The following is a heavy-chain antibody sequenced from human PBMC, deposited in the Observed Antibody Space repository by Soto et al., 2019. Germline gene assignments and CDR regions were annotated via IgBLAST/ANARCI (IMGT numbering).Heavy chain of an antibody. D-gene: IGHD6-13*01. V-gene: IGHV1-69*13. CDR2: IIPIFGTA. Sequence: ASVKVSCKASGGTFSSYAISWVRQAPGQGLEWMGGIIPIFGTANYAQKFQGRVTITADESTSTAYMELSSLRSEGTAVYYCARLAAADFYWYFDLWGRGTLVTVSS. CDR3: ARLAAADFYWYFDL. CDR1: GGTFSSYA. J-gene: IGHJ2*01.